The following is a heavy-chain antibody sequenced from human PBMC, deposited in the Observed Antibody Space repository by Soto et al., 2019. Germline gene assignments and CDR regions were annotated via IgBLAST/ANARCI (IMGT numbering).Heavy chain of an antibody. CDR2: IIPILGIA. V-gene: IGHV1-69*02. CDR1: GGTFSSYT. Sequence: QVQLVQSGAEVKKPGSSVKVSCKASGGTFSSYTISWVRQAPGQGLEWMGRIIPILGIANYAQKFQGRVTITADKSTSTAYMELSSLRSEDTAVYSCARRPRDSNYYMDVWGKGTTVTVSS. CDR3: ARRPRDSNYYMDV. D-gene: IGHD4-4*01. J-gene: IGHJ6*03.